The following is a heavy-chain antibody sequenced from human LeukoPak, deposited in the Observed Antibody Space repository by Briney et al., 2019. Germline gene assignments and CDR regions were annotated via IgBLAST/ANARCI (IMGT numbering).Heavy chain of an antibody. D-gene: IGHD2-8*01. Sequence: GGSLRLSCAASGFTLSDYYMSWIRQAPGKGLEWVSYSSSSGSTIYYADSVKGRFAISRDNAKNSLYLQMNSLRAEDTAVYYCAKDVYGVSYYFDYWGQGTLVTVSS. CDR1: GFTLSDYY. J-gene: IGHJ4*02. CDR2: SSSSGSTI. V-gene: IGHV3-11*01. CDR3: AKDVYGVSYYFDY.